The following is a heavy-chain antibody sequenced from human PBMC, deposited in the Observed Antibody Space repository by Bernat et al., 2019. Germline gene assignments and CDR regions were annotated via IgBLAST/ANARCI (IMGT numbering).Heavy chain of an antibody. CDR1: GFTFSSYS. V-gene: IGHV3-21*01. CDR2: ISSSSSYI. CDR3: ARPCRDGYNLYAFDI. J-gene: IGHJ3*02. Sequence: EVQLVESGGGLVKPGGSLRLSCAASGFTFSSYSMNWVRQAPGKGLEWVSSISSSSSYIYYADSVKGRFTISRDNAKNSLYLQMNSLRAEDTAVYYCARPCRDGYNLYAFDIWGQGTMVTVSS. D-gene: IGHD5-24*01.